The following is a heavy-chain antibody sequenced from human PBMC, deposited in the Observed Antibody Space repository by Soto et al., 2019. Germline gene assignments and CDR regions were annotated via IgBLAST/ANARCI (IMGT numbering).Heavy chain of an antibody. CDR1: GDSVSSNSAA. CDR3: ARGYCSSTSCYLSWFDP. J-gene: IGHJ5*02. Sequence: QVQLQQSGPGLVKPSQTLSLTCAISGDSVSSNSAAWNWIRQSPSRGLEWLGRTYYRSKWYNDYALSLQSRITLNPDTSKYHVSLQLNSVTPEDAAVYYFARGYCSSTSCYLSWFDPWGQGTLVTVSS. V-gene: IGHV6-1*01. CDR2: TYYRSKWYN. D-gene: IGHD2-2*01.